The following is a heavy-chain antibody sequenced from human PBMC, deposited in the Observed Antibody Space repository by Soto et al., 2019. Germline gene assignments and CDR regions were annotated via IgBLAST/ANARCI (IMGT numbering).Heavy chain of an antibody. V-gene: IGHV1-8*01. CDR3: ARGLIKKNWFDP. CDR2: MNPNSGNT. D-gene: IGHD3-10*01. Sequence: ASAKASCKASGYTFTSYDINWVRQATGQGLEWMGWMNPNSGNTGYAQKFQGRVTMTRNTSISTAYMELSSLRSEDTAVYYCARGLIKKNWFDPWGQGTLVTVSS. J-gene: IGHJ5*02. CDR1: GYTFTSYD.